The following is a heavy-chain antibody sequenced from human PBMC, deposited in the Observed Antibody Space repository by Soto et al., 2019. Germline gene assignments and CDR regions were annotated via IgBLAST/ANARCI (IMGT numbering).Heavy chain of an antibody. CDR2: IYYRGNA. CDR3: ASLEGLATISYYFDF. Sequence: QLQLQESGPGLVKPSETLSLTCSVSDDSINSDKYYWGWIRQPPGKGLEWIGSIYYRGNAYYNPSLQTRVTISLDKSKSQFSLKLTSVPAADSAVYFCASLEGLATISYYFDFWGPGALVTVSS. CDR1: DDSINSDKYY. V-gene: IGHV4-39*01. D-gene: IGHD3-9*01. J-gene: IGHJ4*02.